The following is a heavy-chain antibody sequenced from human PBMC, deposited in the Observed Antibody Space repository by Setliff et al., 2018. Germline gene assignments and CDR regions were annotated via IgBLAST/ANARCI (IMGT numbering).Heavy chain of an antibody. V-gene: IGHV4-34*01. CDR2: ISHSGST. CDR1: GGSFSGYY. D-gene: IGHD3-22*01. Sequence: PSETLSLTCAVSGGSFSGYYWTWIRQPPGRGLEWIGEISHSGSTSYNPSLKSRVTISVDTSKNQFSLILTSGTAADTAIYYCARGGYFGYNADFWGQGVLVTVSS. J-gene: IGHJ4*02. CDR3: ARGGYFGYNADF.